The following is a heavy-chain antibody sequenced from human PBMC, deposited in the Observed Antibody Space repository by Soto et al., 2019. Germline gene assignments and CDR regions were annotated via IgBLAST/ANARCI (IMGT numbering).Heavy chain of an antibody. Sequence: PVGSLRLSCAASGFTFSSYAMHWVRQAPGKGLEWVAVISYDGSNKYYADSVKGRFTISRDNSKNTLYLQMNSLRAEDTAVYYCARDIDYWGQGTLVTVSS. J-gene: IGHJ4*02. CDR1: GFTFSSYA. CDR3: ARDIDY. CDR2: ISYDGSNK. V-gene: IGHV3-30-3*01.